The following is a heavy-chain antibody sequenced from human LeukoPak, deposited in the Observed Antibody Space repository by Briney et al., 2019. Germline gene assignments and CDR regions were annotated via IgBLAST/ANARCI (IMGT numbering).Heavy chain of an antibody. D-gene: IGHD3-10*01. CDR2: ISYTGSI. J-gene: IGHJ4*02. Sequence: SETLSLTSTVSGGSISRYYWSWIRQPPGKGLEWIGYISYTGSITYNSSLTCRVTISLHTSQNQFSLKLTSVTPADTAVYYSARTEKYCYGSETYYFFDYWGQGTRVSVSS. CDR1: GGSISRYY. V-gene: IGHV4-59*01. CDR3: ARTEKYCYGSETYYFFDY.